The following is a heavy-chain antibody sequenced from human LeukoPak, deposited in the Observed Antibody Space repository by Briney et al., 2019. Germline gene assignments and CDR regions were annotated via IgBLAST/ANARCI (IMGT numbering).Heavy chain of an antibody. D-gene: IGHD2-21*01. J-gene: IGHJ5*02. CDR1: GFTFSGYA. V-gene: IGHV1-46*01. Sequence: PGGSLRLSCAASGFTFSGYAMHWVRQAPGKGLEWMGIINPSGGSTSYAQKFQGRVTMTRDTSTSTVYMELSSLRSEDTAVYYCARGRIAANWFDPWGQGTLVTVSS. CDR2: INPSGGST. CDR3: ARGRIAANWFDP.